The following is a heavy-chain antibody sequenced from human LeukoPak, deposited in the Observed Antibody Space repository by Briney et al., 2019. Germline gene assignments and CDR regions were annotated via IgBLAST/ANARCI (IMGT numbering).Heavy chain of an antibody. D-gene: IGHD1-26*01. J-gene: IGHJ6*02. V-gene: IGHV1-18*01. CDR3: ARDREQPTVYYYYGMDV. Sequence: ASVKVSCKASGYTFTSYGISWVRQAPGQGLEWMGWISAYNGNTNYAQKLQGRVTMTTDTSTSTAYMELRSLRSDDTAVYYCARDREQPTVYYYYGMDVWGQGTTVTVSS. CDR1: GYTFTSYG. CDR2: ISAYNGNT.